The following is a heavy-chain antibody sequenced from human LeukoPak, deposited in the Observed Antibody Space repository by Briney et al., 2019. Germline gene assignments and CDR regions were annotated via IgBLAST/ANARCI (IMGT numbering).Heavy chain of an antibody. CDR3: AKDLGQWEAGMDV. Sequence: PGGSLRLSCAASGFTFSSYAMSWVRQAPGKGLEWVSAISGSGGSTYYADSVKGRFTIPRDNSKNTLYLQMNSLRAEATAVYYCAKDLGQWEAGMDVWGQGTTVTVSS. V-gene: IGHV3-23*01. CDR2: ISGSGGST. D-gene: IGHD3-16*01. CDR1: GFTFSSYA. J-gene: IGHJ6*02.